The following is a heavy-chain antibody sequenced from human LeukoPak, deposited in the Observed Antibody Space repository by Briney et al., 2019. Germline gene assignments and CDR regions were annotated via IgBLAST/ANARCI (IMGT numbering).Heavy chain of an antibody. CDR1: GFTFSSYG. Sequence: GRSLRLSCAASGFTFSSYGMHSVRQAPGKGLEWVAVISYDGSNKYYADSVKGRFTISRENSKNTLYLQMNSLRAEDTAVYYCAKGEQWLVPGMDVWGQGTTVTVSS. V-gene: IGHV3-30*18. CDR2: ISYDGSNK. D-gene: IGHD6-19*01. J-gene: IGHJ6*02. CDR3: AKGEQWLVPGMDV.